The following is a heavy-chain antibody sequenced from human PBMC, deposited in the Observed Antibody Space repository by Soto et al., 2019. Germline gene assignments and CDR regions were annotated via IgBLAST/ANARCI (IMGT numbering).Heavy chain of an antibody. V-gene: IGHV3-7*01. Sequence: GGSLRLSCAASGFTFSSYWMSWVRQAPGKGLEWVANIKQDGSEKYYGDSVKGRFTISRDNAKNSLYLQMNSLRAEDTAVYYCARDPRYSGYDEGTDWGQGTLVTVSS. D-gene: IGHD5-12*01. CDR1: GFTFSSYW. CDR2: IKQDGSEK. CDR3: ARDPRYSGYDEGTD. J-gene: IGHJ4*02.